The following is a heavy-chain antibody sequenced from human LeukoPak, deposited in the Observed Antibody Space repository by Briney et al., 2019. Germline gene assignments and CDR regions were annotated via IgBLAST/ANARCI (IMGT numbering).Heavy chain of an antibody. CDR2: ISGSGGSA. D-gene: IGHD3-16*01. CDR1: GFTFSSYA. CDR3: AKRVYDYVWGSYQDA. Sequence: GGSLRLSCAASGFTFSSYAMIWVRQAPGKGLEWVSAISGSGGSAYYADSVKGRFTISRDNSKNTLYLQMNSLRAEDTAVYYCAKRVYDYVWGSYQDAWGQGTLVTVSS. V-gene: IGHV3-23*01. J-gene: IGHJ4*02.